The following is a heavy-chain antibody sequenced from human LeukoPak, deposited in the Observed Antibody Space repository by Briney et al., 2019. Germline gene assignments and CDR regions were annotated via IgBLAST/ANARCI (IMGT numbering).Heavy chain of an antibody. D-gene: IGHD2-15*01. J-gene: IGHJ4*02. CDR1: GGTFSSYA. CDR3: ARGTADIVVVVAATPYYFDY. V-gene: IGHV1-69*04. CDR2: IIPILGIA. Sequence: ASVKVSCKASGGTFSSYAISWVRQAPGQGLEWMGRIIPILGIANYAQKFQGRVTITADKSTSTAYMELSSLRSDDTAVYYCARGTADIVVVVAATPYYFDYWGQGTLVTVSS.